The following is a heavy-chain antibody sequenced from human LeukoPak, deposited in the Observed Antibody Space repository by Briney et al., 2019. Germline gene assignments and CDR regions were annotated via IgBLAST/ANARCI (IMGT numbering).Heavy chain of an antibody. Sequence: SLRLSCAASGFTFDDYAMHWVRQAPGKGLEWVSGISWNNYTIDYADSVKGRFTVSRDNAKNSLYLQMNSLRAEDTAVFYCARGGMVRRVMGALDIWGQGTLVTVSS. V-gene: IGHV3-9*01. CDR1: GFTFDDYA. CDR2: ISWNNYTI. CDR3: ARGGMVRRVMGALDI. D-gene: IGHD3-10*01. J-gene: IGHJ3*02.